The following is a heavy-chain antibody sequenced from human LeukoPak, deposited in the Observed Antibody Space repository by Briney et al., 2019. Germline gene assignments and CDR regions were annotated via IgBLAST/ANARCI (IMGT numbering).Heavy chain of an antibody. J-gene: IGHJ4*02. CDR1: GGSINSYY. D-gene: IGHD5-12*01. V-gene: IGHV4-59*01. Sequence: SETLSLTCTLSGGSINSYYWNWIRHPPGKGLEWIGFIYYTGSTNYSPSLKSRVTISEEKSKNQNSLKLSSVTAADTAVYYCVRSFSGTHFESWGQGTLVTVSS. CDR2: IYYTGST. CDR3: VRSFSGTHFES.